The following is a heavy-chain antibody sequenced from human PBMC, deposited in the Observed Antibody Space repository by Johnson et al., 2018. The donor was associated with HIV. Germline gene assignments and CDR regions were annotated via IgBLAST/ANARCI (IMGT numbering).Heavy chain of an antibody. V-gene: IGHV3-30*02. CDR2: IRYDGSNK. J-gene: IGHJ3*02. CDR3: AKDGAAAGTVGADAFDI. D-gene: IGHD6-13*01. CDR1: GFTFSSYG. Sequence: VQLVKSGGGLVQPGGSLRLSCAASGFTFSSYGMHWVRQAPGKGLEWVAFIRYDGSNKYYADSVKGRFTISRDNSKNTLYLQMNSLRAEDTAVYYCAKDGAAAGTVGADAFDIWGQGTMVTVSS.